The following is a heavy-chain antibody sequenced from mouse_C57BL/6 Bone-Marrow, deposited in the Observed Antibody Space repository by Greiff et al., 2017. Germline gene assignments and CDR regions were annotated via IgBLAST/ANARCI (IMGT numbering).Heavy chain of an antibody. CDR1: GYTFTSYW. Sequence: QVQLQQSGAELVKPGASVKVSCKASGYTFTSYWMHWVKQRPGQGLEWIGRIHPSDSDTNYNQKCKGKATLTVDKSSSTAYMQLSSLTSEDSVVLYCASAYYSKYPWLAYWGQGTLVTVSA. J-gene: IGHJ3*01. D-gene: IGHD2-5*01. V-gene: IGHV1-74*01. CDR2: IHPSDSDT. CDR3: ASAYYSKYPWLAY.